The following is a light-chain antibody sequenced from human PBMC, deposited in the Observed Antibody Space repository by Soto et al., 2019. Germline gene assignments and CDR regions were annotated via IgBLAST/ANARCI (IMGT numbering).Light chain of an antibody. CDR1: QSVSSTY. Sequence: EIVLTQSPGTLSLSPGEGATLSCRASQSVSSTYLAWYQQKPGQAPRLLIYGASNRATDVPDRFSGSGSGTDFTLTISRLEPEDFAVYYCQHYGSPPPYTFGQGTKLEIK. CDR3: QHYGSPPPYT. CDR2: GAS. J-gene: IGKJ2*01. V-gene: IGKV3-20*01.